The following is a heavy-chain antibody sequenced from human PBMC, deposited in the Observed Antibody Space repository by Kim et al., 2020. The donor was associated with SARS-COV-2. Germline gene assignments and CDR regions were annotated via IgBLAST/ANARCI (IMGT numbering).Heavy chain of an antibody. V-gene: IGHV4-4*02. CDR2: IYHSGST. J-gene: IGHJ4*02. CDR3: AREGRRIQLWVRTYYFDY. CDR1: GGSISSSNW. Sequence: SETLSLTCAVSGGSISSSNWWSWVRQPPGKGLEWIGEIYHSGSTNYNPSLKSRVTISVDKSKNQFSLKLSSVTAADTAVYYCAREGRRIQLWVRTYYFDYWGQGTLVTVSS. D-gene: IGHD5-18*01.